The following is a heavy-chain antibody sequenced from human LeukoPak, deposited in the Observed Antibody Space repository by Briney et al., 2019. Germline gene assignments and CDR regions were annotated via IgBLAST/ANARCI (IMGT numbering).Heavy chain of an antibody. CDR3: ARPAGRTDPGWFDP. CDR2: IYPGDSDT. V-gene: IGHV5-51*01. D-gene: IGHD6-13*01. J-gene: IGHJ5*02. Sequence: GESLKISCKGSGYSFTSYWIGWARQMPGKGLGWMGIIYPGDSDTRYSPSFQGQVTISADKSISPAYLQWSSLKASDTAIYYCARPAGRTDPGWFDPWGQGTLVTVSS. CDR1: GYSFTSYW.